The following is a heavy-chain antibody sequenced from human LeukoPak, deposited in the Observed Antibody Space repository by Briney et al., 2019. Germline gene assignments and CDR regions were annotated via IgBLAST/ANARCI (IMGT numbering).Heavy chain of an antibody. Sequence: ASVKVSCKASGYTFSGYFIHWVRQAPGQGLEWMGWINPNSGGTNYAQKFQGRVTMTRDTSISTAYMELSRLRSDDTAVYYCARDGGGISDYWGQGTLVTVSS. D-gene: IGHD3-16*01. CDR2: INPNSGGT. V-gene: IGHV1-2*02. CDR3: ARDGGGISDY. CDR1: GYTFSGYF. J-gene: IGHJ4*02.